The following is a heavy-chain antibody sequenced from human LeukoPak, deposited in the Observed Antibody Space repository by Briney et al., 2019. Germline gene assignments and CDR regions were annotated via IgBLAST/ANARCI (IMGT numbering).Heavy chain of an antibody. D-gene: IGHD3-22*01. V-gene: IGHV3-53*01. J-gene: IGHJ4*02. Sequence: GGSLRLSCAASGFIVSSNYMSWVRQAPGKGLEWVSVIYSGGSTYYADSVKGRFTISRDNSKNTLYLQMNSLRAEDTAVYYCARDQGYYDSSGYYEYHFDYWGQGTLVTVSS. CDR3: ARDQGYYDSSGYYEYHFDY. CDR1: GFIVSSNY. CDR2: IYSGGST.